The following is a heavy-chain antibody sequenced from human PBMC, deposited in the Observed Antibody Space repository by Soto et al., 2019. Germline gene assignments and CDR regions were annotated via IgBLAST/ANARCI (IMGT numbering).Heavy chain of an antibody. J-gene: IGHJ4*02. V-gene: IGHV1-2*02. D-gene: IGHD2-2*02. CDR1: GYTFTGYY. CDR3: ARGYCSSTSCYTFLVDYYGSGLDY. Sequence: VASVKVSCKASGYTFTGYYMHWVRQAPGQGLEWMGWINPNSGGTNYAQKFQGRVTMTRDTFISTAYMELSRLRSDDTAVYYCARGYCSSTSCYTFLVDYYGSGLDYWGQGTLVTVSS. CDR2: INPNSGGT.